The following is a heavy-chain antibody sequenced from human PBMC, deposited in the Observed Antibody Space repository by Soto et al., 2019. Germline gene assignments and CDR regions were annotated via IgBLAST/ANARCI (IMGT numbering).Heavy chain of an antibody. D-gene: IGHD2-15*01. J-gene: IGHJ4*02. Sequence: VQLVESGGGVVQPGRSLRLSCAASGFTFSSFGMHWVSQAPGKGLEWVAVISYDGSTAYFADSVKGRFTISRDNSKNTVYLQMGSLRAEDTAVYYCTQESNNHFSKSKWCFDCWGQGTLVTISS. CDR2: ISYDGSTA. CDR1: GFTFSSFG. CDR3: TQESNNHFSKSKWCFDC. V-gene: IGHV3-30*18.